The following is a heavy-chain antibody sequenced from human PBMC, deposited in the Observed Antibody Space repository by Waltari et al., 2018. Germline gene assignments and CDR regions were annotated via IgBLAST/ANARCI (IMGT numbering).Heavy chain of an antibody. CDR1: GFTFSSYA. D-gene: IGHD6-13*01. J-gene: IGHJ4*02. V-gene: IGHV3-23*04. Sequence: EVQLVESGGDLVQPGGSLRLSCAASGFTFSSYAMSWVRQVPGKGLEWVSSISGNGANTYYADSVKGRFTISRDNSKNTLFLQMDSLRAEDTAVYYCAKALTLSSTWDMHWGQGTLVTVSS. CDR3: AKALTLSSTWDMH. CDR2: ISGNGANT.